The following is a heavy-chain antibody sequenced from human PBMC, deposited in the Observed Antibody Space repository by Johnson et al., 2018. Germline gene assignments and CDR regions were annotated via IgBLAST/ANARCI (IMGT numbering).Heavy chain of an antibody. CDR3: ARDSPYEYVWGSYRPDAFDI. D-gene: IGHD3-16*02. J-gene: IGHJ3*02. V-gene: IGHV3-30*03. Sequence: VQLVESGGGVVQPGRSLRLSCAASGFTFSSYGMHWVRQAPGKGLEWVAVISYDGSNKYYADSVKGRFTISRDNSKNTLYLQMNSLRFEDTAVYYWARDSPYEYVWGSYRPDAFDIWGQGTMVTVSS. CDR1: GFTFSSYG. CDR2: ISYDGSNK.